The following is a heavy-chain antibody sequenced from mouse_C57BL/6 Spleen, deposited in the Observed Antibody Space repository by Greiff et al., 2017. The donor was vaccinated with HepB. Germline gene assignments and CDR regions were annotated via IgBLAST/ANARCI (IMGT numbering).Heavy chain of an antibody. D-gene: IGHD2-4*01. CDR1: GFTFSSYT. CDR2: ISGGGGNT. CDR3: ARQRGAYDYDGRPLYAMDY. V-gene: IGHV5-9*01. Sequence: EVQLKESGGGLVKPGGSLKLSCAASGFTFSSYTMSWVRQTPEKRLEWVATISGGGGNTYYPDSVKGRFTISRDNAKNTLYLQMSSLRSEDTALYYCARQRGAYDYDGRPLYAMDYWGQGTSVTVSS. J-gene: IGHJ4*01.